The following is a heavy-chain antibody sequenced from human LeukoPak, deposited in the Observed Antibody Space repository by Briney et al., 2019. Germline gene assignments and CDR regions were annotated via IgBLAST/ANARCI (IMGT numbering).Heavy chain of an antibody. CDR1: GFTLSSHG. CDR3: ARRGDYMAFES. J-gene: IGHJ4*02. Sequence: GGSLRLSCAASGFTLSSHGMNWVRQAPGKGLEWVSYINIGSTTKYYADSVKGRFTIARDNAKNSLYLQMNSLRAEDTAIYYCARRGDYMAFESWGRGTLVTVSS. CDR2: INIGSTTK. V-gene: IGHV3-48*01. D-gene: IGHD3-16*01.